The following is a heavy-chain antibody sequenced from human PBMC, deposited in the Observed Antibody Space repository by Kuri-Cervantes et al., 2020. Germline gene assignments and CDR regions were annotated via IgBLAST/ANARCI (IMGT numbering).Heavy chain of an antibody. CDR2: IKQDGSEK. CDR1: GFTFSSYA. CDR3: ARETTTGNRFDY. Sequence: GGSLRLCCAASGFTFSSYAMSWVRQAPGKGLEWVANIKQDGSEKYYVDSVKGRFTISRENAKNSLYLQMNSLRAGDTAVYYCARETTTGNRFDYWGQGTLVTVSS. D-gene: IGHD1-1*01. J-gene: IGHJ4*02. V-gene: IGHV3-7*01.